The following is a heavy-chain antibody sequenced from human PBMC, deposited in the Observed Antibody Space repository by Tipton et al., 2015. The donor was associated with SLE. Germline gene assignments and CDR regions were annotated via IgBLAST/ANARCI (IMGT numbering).Heavy chain of an antibody. J-gene: IGHJ4*02. CDR2: ISGSGGST. D-gene: IGHD6-13*01. CDR1: GFTFSSYW. V-gene: IGHV3-23*01. CDR3: AKKDDIAAAGLTYCDY. Sequence: GSLRLSCAASGFTFSSYWMHWVRQAPGKGLVWVSAISGSGGSTYYADSVKGRFTISRDNSKNTLYLQMNSLRAEDTAVYYCAKKDDIAAAGLTYCDYWGQGTLVTVSS.